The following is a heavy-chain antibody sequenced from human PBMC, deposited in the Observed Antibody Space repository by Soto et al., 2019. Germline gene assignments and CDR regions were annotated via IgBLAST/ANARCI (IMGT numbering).Heavy chain of an antibody. CDR2: IKSKTDGGTT. CDR1: GFTFSNAW. J-gene: IGHJ1*01. Sequence: LSLTCAASGFTFSNAWMSWVRQAPGKGLEWVGRIKSKTDGGTTDYAAPVKGRFTISRDDSKNTLYLQMNSLKTEDTAVYYCTTDVAAVTDAEYFQHWGQGTLVTVSS. D-gene: IGHD6-19*01. V-gene: IGHV3-15*01. CDR3: TTDVAAVTDAEYFQH.